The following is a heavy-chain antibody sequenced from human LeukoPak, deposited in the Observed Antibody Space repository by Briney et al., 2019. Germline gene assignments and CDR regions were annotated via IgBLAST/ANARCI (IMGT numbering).Heavy chain of an antibody. Sequence: GGSLRLSCAASGFTFSSYAMSWVRQAPGKGLEWVSAISGSGGSTYYADSVKGRFTISRDNSKNTLYLQMNSLRAEDTAVYYCAKDLARGHDYSDSSAEYFQHWGQGTLVTVSS. CDR3: AKDLARGHDYSDSSAEYFQH. V-gene: IGHV3-23*01. CDR2: ISGSGGST. J-gene: IGHJ1*01. D-gene: IGHD4-11*01. CDR1: GFTFSSYA.